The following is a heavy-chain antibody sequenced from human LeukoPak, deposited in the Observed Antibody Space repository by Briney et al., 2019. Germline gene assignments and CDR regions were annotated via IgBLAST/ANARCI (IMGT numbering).Heavy chain of an antibody. CDR1: GGGLGGCY. D-gene: IGHD3-10*01. V-gene: IGHV4-34*01. Sequence: SVTVSLMCAVCGGGLGGCYWRWTRQSQGKGLEWIGEINHSGSTNYNPSLKSRVTISVDTSKNQFSLKLSSVTAADTAVYYCARRSMVRGVINRSRSKNHGETALFDYWGQGTLVTVSS. CDR3: ARRSMVRGVINRSRSKNHGETALFDY. J-gene: IGHJ4*02. CDR2: INHSGST.